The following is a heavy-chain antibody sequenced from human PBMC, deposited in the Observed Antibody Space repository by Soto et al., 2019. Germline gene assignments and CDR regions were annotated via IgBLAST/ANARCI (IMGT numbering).Heavy chain of an antibody. CDR3: AHTDYIWGSYRTPAPFYY. V-gene: IGHV2-70*11. CDR1: GFSLSTSGMC. Sequence: SGPTLVNPTQTLTLTCTFSGFSLSTSGMCVSWIRQPPGKALEWLARIDWDDDKYYSTSLKTRLTISKDTSKNQVVLTMTNMDPVDTATYYCAHTDYIWGSYRTPAPFYYWGQGTLVTVSS. J-gene: IGHJ4*02. D-gene: IGHD3-16*02. CDR2: IDWDDDK.